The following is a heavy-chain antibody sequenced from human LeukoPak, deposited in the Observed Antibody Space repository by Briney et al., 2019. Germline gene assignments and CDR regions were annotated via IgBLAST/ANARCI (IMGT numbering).Heavy chain of an antibody. J-gene: IGHJ4*02. CDR3: ARSRTTMTTVVTWDY. V-gene: IGHV3-30-3*01. D-gene: IGHD4-17*01. CDR1: GFTFSSYA. Sequence: GRSLRHSCAASGFTFSSYAMHWVRQAPGKGLEWVAVISYDGSNKYYADSVKGRFTISRDNSKNTLYLQMNSLRAEDTAVYYCARSRTTMTTVVTWDYWGQGTLVTVSS. CDR2: ISYDGSNK.